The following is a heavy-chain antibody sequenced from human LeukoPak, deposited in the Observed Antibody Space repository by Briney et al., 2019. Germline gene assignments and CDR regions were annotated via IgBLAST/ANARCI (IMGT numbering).Heavy chain of an antibody. Sequence: PGGSLRLSCAASGFTFDDYGMSLVRQAPGKGLEWVCGINWNGGSTGYADSVKGRFTISRDNAKNSLYLQMNSLRAEDTALYHCAKGGKGYYYYYGMDVWGQGTTVTVSS. V-gene: IGHV3-20*01. J-gene: IGHJ6*02. CDR3: AKGGKGYYYYYGMDV. CDR1: GFTFDDYG. CDR2: INWNGGST. D-gene: IGHD4-23*01.